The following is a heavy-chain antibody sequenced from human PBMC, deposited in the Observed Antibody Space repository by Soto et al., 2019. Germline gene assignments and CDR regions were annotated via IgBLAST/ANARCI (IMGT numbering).Heavy chain of an antibody. CDR3: ARIDDIETFDI. Sequence: EVQLVESGGGLVQPGGSLSLICAASGLSVTANDMPWVRQAPGKGLEWLSIIYRGGGTYYAESLKGRAIIPRDGSRDMVLLLLNSLTAEDVGVYYCARIDDIETFDIWCRGTAVNVSS. J-gene: IGHJ3*02. CDR1: GLSVTAND. CDR2: IYRGGGT. D-gene: IGHD3-16*02. V-gene: IGHV3-53*01.